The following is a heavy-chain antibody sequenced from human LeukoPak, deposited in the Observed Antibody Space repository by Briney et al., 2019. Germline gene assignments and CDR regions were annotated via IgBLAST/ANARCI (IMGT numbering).Heavy chain of an antibody. J-gene: IGHJ5*02. CDR3: ARDSSEGVAQHLDP. CDR1: GGSFSSFY. D-gene: IGHD5-12*01. Sequence: SETLSLTCSVSGGSFSSFYWSWIRQSPGKGLEWIGYIYYVGSTTYNPSLKSRVTISVDTSKNQFSLKLTSVTAADTAVYYCARDSSEGVAQHLDPGGKEFLVTVSS. V-gene: IGHV4-59*01. CDR2: IYYVGST.